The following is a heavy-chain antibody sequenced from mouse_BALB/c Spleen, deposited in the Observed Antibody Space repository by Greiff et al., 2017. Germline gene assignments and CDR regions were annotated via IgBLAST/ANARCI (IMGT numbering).Heavy chain of an antibody. V-gene: IGHV1-9*01. J-gene: IGHJ4*01. CDR2: ILPGSGST. CDR1: GYTFSSYW. CDR3: ARRSYYRYDGAMDY. D-gene: IGHD2-14*01. Sequence: VQLQQSGAELMKPGASVKISCKATGYTFSSYWIEWVKQRPGHGLEWIGEILPGSGSTNYNEKFKGKATFTADTSSNTAYTQLSSLTSEDSAVYYCARRSYYRYDGAMDYWGQGTSVTVSS.